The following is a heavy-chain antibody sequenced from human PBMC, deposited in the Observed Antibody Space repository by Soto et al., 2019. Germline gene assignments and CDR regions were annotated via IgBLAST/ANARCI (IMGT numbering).Heavy chain of an antibody. CDR1: GGSISSGGYY. V-gene: IGHV4-31*03. J-gene: IGHJ4*02. CDR2: IYYSGST. CDR3: ARDAVGGDRYFDY. D-gene: IGHD2-21*02. Sequence: SEALSLTCTVSGGSISSGGYYWSWIRQHPGKGLEWIGYIYYSGSTYYNPSLKSRVTISVDTSKNQFSLKLSSVTAADTAVYYCARDAVGGDRYFDYWGQGTLVTVSS.